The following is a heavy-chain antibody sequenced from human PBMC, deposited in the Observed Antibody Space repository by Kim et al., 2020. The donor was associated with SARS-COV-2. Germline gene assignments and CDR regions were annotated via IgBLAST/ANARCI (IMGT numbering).Heavy chain of an antibody. CDR2: IYPGDSDT. CDR3: ARRLNYCSSTSCYGGPHNWFDP. Sequence: GESLKISCKGSGYSFTSYWIGWVRQMPGKGLEWMGIIYPGDSDTRYSPSFQGQVTISADKSISTAYLQWSSLKASDTAMYYCARRLNYCSSTSCYGGPHNWFDPWGQGTLVTVSS. J-gene: IGHJ5*02. D-gene: IGHD2-2*01. CDR1: GYSFTSYW. V-gene: IGHV5-51*01.